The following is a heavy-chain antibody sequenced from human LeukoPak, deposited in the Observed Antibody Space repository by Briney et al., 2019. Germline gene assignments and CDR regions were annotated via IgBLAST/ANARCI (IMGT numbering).Heavy chain of an antibody. CDR3: ARYCSGGSCCRFDY. V-gene: IGHV4-31*03. Sequence: PSETLSLTCTVFGGSISSSNYYWAWIRQHPGKGLEWIGYIYYSGSTYYNPSLKSRVTISVDTSKNQFSLKLSSVTAADTAVYYCARYCSGGSCCRFDYWGQGTLVTVSS. CDR2: IYYSGST. CDR1: GGSISSSNYY. J-gene: IGHJ4*02. D-gene: IGHD2-15*01.